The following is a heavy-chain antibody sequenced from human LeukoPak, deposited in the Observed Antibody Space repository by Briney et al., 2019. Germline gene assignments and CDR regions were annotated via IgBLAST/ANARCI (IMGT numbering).Heavy chain of an antibody. D-gene: IGHD3-9*01. CDR3: ARGPYYDILTGYTNRFDRFDP. V-gene: IGHV4-59*08. Sequence: PSETLSLTCTVSGGSISDNYWSWIRQPPGKGLEWIGYAYYSGHTNYNSSLKSRVTMSLDTSKSQFSLRLSSVTAADTAVYYCARGPYYDILTGYTNRFDRFDPWGQGTLVTVSS. CDR2: AYYSGHT. J-gene: IGHJ5*02. CDR1: GGSISDNY.